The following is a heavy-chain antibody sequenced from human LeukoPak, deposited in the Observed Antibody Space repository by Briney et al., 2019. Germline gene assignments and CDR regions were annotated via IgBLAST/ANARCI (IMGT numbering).Heavy chain of an antibody. CDR1: GFTFSSYA. CDR2: ISGSGGST. Sequence: GGSLRLSCAASGFTFSSYAMSWVRQAPGKGLEWVSAISGSGGSTYYADSVKGRFTISRDNSKNTLYLQMNSLRAEGTAVYYCAKARIASAGTGAFDVWGQGTMVTVSS. D-gene: IGHD6-13*01. CDR3: AKARIASAGTGAFDV. J-gene: IGHJ3*01. V-gene: IGHV3-23*01.